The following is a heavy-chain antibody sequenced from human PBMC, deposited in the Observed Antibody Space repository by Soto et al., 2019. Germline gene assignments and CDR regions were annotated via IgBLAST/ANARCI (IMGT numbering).Heavy chain of an antibody. Sequence: SVKVSCKASGGTFSSYAISWVLQAPGEGLEWMGGIIPIFGTANYAQKFQGRVTITADESTSTAYMELSSLRSEDTAVYYCARDTLPVVVVAATGDYYGMDVWGQGTTVTVSS. J-gene: IGHJ6*02. CDR2: IIPIFGTA. CDR3: ARDTLPVVVVAATGDYYGMDV. D-gene: IGHD2-15*01. CDR1: GGTFSSYA. V-gene: IGHV1-69*13.